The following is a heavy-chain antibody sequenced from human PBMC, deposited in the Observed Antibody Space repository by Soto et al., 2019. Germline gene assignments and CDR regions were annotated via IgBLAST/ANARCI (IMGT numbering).Heavy chain of an antibody. CDR1: GYTFTSYD. D-gene: IGHD3-3*01. Sequence: QVQLVQSGAEVKKPGASVKVSCKASGYTFTSYDINWVRQATGQGLEWMGWMNHNSGNTGYTHKFQGRVTMTSNTSFSTPYMELSSLSSADTAVYYCAFASRISWSGNFDYWGQGTLVTVSS. CDR3: AFASRISWSGNFDY. CDR2: MNHNSGNT. V-gene: IGHV1-8*01. J-gene: IGHJ4*02.